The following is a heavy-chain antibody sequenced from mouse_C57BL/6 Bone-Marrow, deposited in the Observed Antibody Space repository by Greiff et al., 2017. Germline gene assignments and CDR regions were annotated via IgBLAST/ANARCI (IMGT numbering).Heavy chain of an antibody. CDR1: GYTFTSYW. V-gene: IGHV1-69*01. CDR3: ARDESLLCLRGPYYYAMDY. D-gene: IGHD2-2*01. Sequence: QVQLQQPGAELVMPGASVKLSCKASGYTFTSYWMHWMKQRPGQGLEWIGEIDPSDSYTNYNQKFKGKSTLTVDKTSSTAYMQLSSLTSEDSAVYYCARDESLLCLRGPYYYAMDYWGQGTSVTVSS. J-gene: IGHJ4*01. CDR2: IDPSDSYT.